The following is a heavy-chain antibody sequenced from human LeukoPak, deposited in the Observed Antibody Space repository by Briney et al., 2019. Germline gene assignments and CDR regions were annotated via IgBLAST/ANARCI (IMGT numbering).Heavy chain of an antibody. CDR3: ARAGGLGTYYPNWFDP. CDR2: IYTSGST. J-gene: IGHJ5*02. V-gene: IGHV4-61*02. CDR1: GGSISSDTYS. Sequence: PSETLSLTCTVSGGSISSDTYSWSWVRQPAGKGLEWIGRIYTSGSTNYNPSLKSRVTISVYTSKNQFSLKLNSVTAADTAFYYCARAGGLGTYYPNWFDPWGQGTLVTVSS. D-gene: IGHD3-10*01.